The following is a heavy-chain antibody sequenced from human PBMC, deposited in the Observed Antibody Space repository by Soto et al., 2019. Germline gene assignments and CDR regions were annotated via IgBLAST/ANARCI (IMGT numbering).Heavy chain of an antibody. Sequence: SQTLSLTCAISGDSVSSNSAAWNWIRQSPSRGLEWLGRTYYRSKWYNDYAVSVKSRITINPDTSKNQFSLQLNSVTPEDTAVYYCAREPAYYYDSSGYYPFDYWGQGTLVTVS. J-gene: IGHJ4*02. D-gene: IGHD3-22*01. CDR3: AREPAYYYDSSGYYPFDY. V-gene: IGHV6-1*01. CDR1: GDSVSSNSAA. CDR2: TYYRSKWYN.